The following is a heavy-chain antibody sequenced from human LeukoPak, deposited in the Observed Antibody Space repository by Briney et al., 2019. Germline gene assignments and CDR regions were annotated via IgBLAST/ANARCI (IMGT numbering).Heavy chain of an antibody. J-gene: IGHJ5*02. V-gene: IGHV1-8*01. CDR2: MIPNSGNT. CDR3: ARSTLQYSYGT. D-gene: IGHD5-18*01. Sequence: AGVKVSSEASGDTFSIYDVRCGREATEGRREWRGWMIPNSGNTGYAQKFQGRVTMTSNTSISTAYMELSSLRSEETAVYYCARSTLQYSYGTWGQGTLVTVSS. CDR1: GDTFSIYD.